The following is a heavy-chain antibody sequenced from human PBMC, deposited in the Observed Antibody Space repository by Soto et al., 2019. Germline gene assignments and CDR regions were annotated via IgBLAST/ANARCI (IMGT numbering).Heavy chain of an antibody. CDR2: IIPIFGTA. J-gene: IGHJ3*02. D-gene: IGHD6-13*01. V-gene: IGHV1-69*13. CDR3: ARGIAAAEDAFDI. Sequence: ASVKVSCKASGGTFSSYAISWVRQAPGQGLEWMGGIIPIFGTANYAQKFQGRVTITADESTSTAYMELSSLRSEDTAVYYCARGIAAAEDAFDIWGQGTMVTVSS. CDR1: GGTFSSYA.